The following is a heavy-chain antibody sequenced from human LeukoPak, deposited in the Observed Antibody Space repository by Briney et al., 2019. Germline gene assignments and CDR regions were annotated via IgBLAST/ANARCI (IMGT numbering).Heavy chain of an antibody. J-gene: IGHJ6*02. D-gene: IGHD1-1*01. V-gene: IGHV4-4*02. CDR3: ARDLRYKNNWYYYGLDV. CDR2: IYHSGST. CDR1: GGSISSTDW. Sequence: SETLSLTCAVSGGSISSTDWWSWVRQPPGEGLEWIGEIYHSGSTTYNPSLKSRVTISVDKSKNEFSLKLSSVTAADTAVYYCARDLRYKNNWYYYGLDVWGRGTTVIVSS.